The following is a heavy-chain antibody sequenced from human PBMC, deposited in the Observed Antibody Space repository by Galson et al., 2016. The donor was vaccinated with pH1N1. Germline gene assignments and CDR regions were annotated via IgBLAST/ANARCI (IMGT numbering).Heavy chain of an antibody. CDR1: GFSFSTYE. J-gene: IGHJ4*02. D-gene: IGHD5-24*01. CDR3: VRETRDDYNYGNFDY. Sequence: SLRLSCAASGFSFSTYEMHWVRQAPGKGLEWVSYIIGSGSITNYADSVRGRFTISRDNAKNSLFLQMDSLRAEDTAIYYCVRETRDDYNYGNFDYWGQGTLVTVSS. CDR2: IIGSGSIT. V-gene: IGHV3-48*03.